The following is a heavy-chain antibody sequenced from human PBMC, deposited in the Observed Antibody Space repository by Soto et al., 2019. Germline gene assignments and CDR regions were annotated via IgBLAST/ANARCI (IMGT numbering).Heavy chain of an antibody. J-gene: IGHJ6*02. V-gene: IGHV1-69*13. CDR1: GGTFSSYA. Sequence: ASVKVSCKASGGTFSSYAISWVRQAPGQGLEWMGRIIPIFGTANYAQKFQGRVTITADESTSTAYMELSSLRSEDTAVYYCARDGGIAAAGYYYYYGMDVWGQGTTVTVSS. D-gene: IGHD6-13*01. CDR2: IIPIFGTA. CDR3: ARDGGIAAAGYYYYYGMDV.